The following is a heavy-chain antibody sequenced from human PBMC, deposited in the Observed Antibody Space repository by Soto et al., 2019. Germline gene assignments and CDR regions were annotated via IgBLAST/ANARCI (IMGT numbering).Heavy chain of an antibody. J-gene: IGHJ5*02. CDR1: GYTFTGYY. Sequence: ASVKVSCKASGYTFTGYYMHWVRQAPGQGLEWMGWINPNSGGTNYAQKFQGWVTMTRDTSISTAYMELNSLRAEDTAVYYCARDPLAYSNPELNWFDPWGQGTLVTVSS. CDR3: ARDPLAYSNPELNWFDP. V-gene: IGHV1-2*04. CDR2: INPNSGGT. D-gene: IGHD6-13*01.